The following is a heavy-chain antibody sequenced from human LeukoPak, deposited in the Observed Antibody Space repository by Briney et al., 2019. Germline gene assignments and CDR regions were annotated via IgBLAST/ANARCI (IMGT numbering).Heavy chain of an antibody. V-gene: IGHV3-23*01. CDR3: AKDHILRYFDWSPEYYFDY. Sequence: GGSLRLSCAASGFTFSSYAMSWVRQAPGKGLEWVSGISGSGGSTYYAGSVKGRFTISRDNSKNTLYLQMNSVRAEDTAVYYCAKDHILRYFDWSPEYYFDYWGQGTLVTVSS. J-gene: IGHJ4*02. CDR2: ISGSGGST. CDR1: GFTFSSYA. D-gene: IGHD3-9*01.